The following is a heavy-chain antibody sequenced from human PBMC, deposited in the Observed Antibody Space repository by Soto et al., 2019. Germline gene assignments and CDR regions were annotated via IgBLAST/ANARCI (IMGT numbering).Heavy chain of an antibody. Sequence: LRLSCAASGFTFSDYQMSWIRQAPGKGLEWVSYISSSGSIIYYADSVKGRFTISRDNAKNSLYLQMNSLRAEDTAVYYCARDLGYYDSSGYFDYWGQGTLVTVSS. D-gene: IGHD3-22*01. CDR3: ARDLGYYDSSGYFDY. V-gene: IGHV3-11*01. CDR2: ISSSGSII. J-gene: IGHJ4*02. CDR1: GFTFSDYQ.